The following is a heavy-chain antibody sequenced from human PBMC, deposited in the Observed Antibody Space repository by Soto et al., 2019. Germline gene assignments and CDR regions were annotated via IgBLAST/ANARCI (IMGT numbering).Heavy chain of an antibody. Sequence: PSETLSLTCTVSGGSISSGDYYWSWIRQPPGKGLEWIGYIYYSGSTYYNPSLKSRVTISVDKSKNQFSLKLSSVTAADTAVYYCARVYSGSYSDSWGQGTLVTVSS. CDR1: GGSISSGDYY. J-gene: IGHJ4*02. CDR3: ARVYSGSYSDS. CDR2: IYYSGST. D-gene: IGHD1-26*01. V-gene: IGHV4-30-4*01.